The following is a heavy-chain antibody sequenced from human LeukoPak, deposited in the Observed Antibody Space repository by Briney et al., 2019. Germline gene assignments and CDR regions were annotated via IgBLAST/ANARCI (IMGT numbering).Heavy chain of an antibody. CDR1: GFTFSSYG. CDR2: ISYDGSNK. D-gene: IGHD1-14*01. J-gene: IGHJ4*02. V-gene: IGHV3-30*18. Sequence: GGSLRLFCAASGFTFSSYGMHWVRQAPGKGLEWVAVISYDGSNKYYADSEKGRFTISRDNSKHTLYLQMNSQRAEDTAVYYCAKDFAGGMSWGQGILVTASS. CDR3: AKDFAGGMS.